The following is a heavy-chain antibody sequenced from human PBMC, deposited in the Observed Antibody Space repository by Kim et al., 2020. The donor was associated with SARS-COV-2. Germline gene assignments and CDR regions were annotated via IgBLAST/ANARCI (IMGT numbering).Heavy chain of an antibody. D-gene: IGHD5-12*01. V-gene: IGHV4-34*01. CDR3: ARGYREYIAATSPGYYFDY. Sequence: SRVTISVDTSKNQFSLKLSSVTAADTAVYYCARGYREYIAATSPGYYFDYWGQGTLVTVSS. J-gene: IGHJ4*02.